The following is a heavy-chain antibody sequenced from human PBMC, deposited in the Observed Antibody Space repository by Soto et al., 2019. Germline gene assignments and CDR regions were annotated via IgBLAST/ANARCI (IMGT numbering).Heavy chain of an antibody. Sequence: GGSLRLSCAASGFTFTSYVMSWVRQAPGKGLEWVSAISGSGDSTYYADSVKGRFTISRDNSKNTLYLQMNSLRAEDTAVYYCAKAGMIVVVDECFDYWGQGTLVTVPQ. J-gene: IGHJ4*02. D-gene: IGHD3-22*01. CDR2: ISGSGDST. CDR1: GFTFTSYV. CDR3: AKAGMIVVVDECFDY. V-gene: IGHV3-23*01.